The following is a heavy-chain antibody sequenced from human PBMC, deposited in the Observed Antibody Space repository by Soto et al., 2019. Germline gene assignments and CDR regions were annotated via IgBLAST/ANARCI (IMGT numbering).Heavy chain of an antibody. Sequence: QVQLVQSGAEVKKPGASVKVSCKASGYTFTSYDINWVRQAAGQGLEWMGWINLNSGDTDSAQKFQGRLTMTRDTSISTAYMELRRLTSEDTAVYYCARGRGLRDYWGQGTLGTVSS. CDR1: GYTFTSYD. CDR2: INLNSGDT. V-gene: IGHV1-8*01. CDR3: ARGRGLRDY. J-gene: IGHJ4*02.